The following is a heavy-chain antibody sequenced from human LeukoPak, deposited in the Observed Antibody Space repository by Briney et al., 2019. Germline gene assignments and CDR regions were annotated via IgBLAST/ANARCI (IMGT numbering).Heavy chain of an antibody. D-gene: IGHD3-10*01. V-gene: IGHV3-21*01. CDR3: ARDQQSGRSRVYYYYMDV. CDR2: ISSSSSYI. CDR1: GFTFSSYN. J-gene: IGHJ6*03. Sequence: GGSLRLSCAASGFTFSSYNMNWVRQAPGKGLEWVASISSSSSYILYADSVKGRFTISRDNAKNSLFLQMNSLRVEDTAMYYCARDQQSGRSRVYYYYMDVWGKGTTVTVSS.